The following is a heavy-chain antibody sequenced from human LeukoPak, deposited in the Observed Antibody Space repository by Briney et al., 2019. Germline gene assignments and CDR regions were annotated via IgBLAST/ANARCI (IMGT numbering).Heavy chain of an antibody. CDR1: GFTFNTYA. J-gene: IGHJ4*02. D-gene: IGHD5-18*01. CDR3: AKDLEWDSGYSYGSDY. Sequence: GGSLRLSCAASGFTFNTYAMSWVRQAPGKGLEWVSGISASGGSTYYADSVKGRFTISRDNSKNTLYLQMNSLRAEDTAVYYCAKDLEWDSGYSYGSDYWGQGTLVTVSS. CDR2: ISASGGST. V-gene: IGHV3-23*01.